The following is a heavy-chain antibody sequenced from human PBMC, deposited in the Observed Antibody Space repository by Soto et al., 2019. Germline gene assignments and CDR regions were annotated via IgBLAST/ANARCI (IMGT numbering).Heavy chain of an antibody. J-gene: IGHJ3*02. CDR1: GGTFSSYA. V-gene: IGHV1-69*12. CDR3: ARGITIIQRNAFDI. D-gene: IGHD3-22*01. Sequence: QVQLVQSGAEVKKPGSSVKVSCKASGGTFSSYAISWVRQAPGQGLEWMGGIIPIFGTANYAQKFQGGVTITADESTSTADMELSSLRSEDTAVYYCARGITIIQRNAFDIWGHGTMVTVSS. CDR2: IIPIFGTA.